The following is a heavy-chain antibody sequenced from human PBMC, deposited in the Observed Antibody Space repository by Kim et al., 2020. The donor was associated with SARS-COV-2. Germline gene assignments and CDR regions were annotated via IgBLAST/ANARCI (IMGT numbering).Heavy chain of an antibody. CDR1: GYTFTSYY. Sequence: ASVKVSCKASGYTFTSYYMHWVRQAPGQGLEWMGIINPSGGSTSYAQKFQGRVTMTRDTSTSTVYMELSSLRSEDTAVYYCARDMGPRITMVREFDYWGQGTLVTVSS. CDR2: INPSGGST. D-gene: IGHD3-10*01. J-gene: IGHJ4*02. CDR3: ARDMGPRITMVREFDY. V-gene: IGHV1-46*01.